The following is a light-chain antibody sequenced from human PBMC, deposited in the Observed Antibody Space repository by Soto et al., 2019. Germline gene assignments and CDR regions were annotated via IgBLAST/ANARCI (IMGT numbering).Light chain of an antibody. V-gene: IGKV3-20*01. CDR3: QQYGNSPPIT. J-gene: IGKJ4*01. Sequence: IVLTPSPGPLSLSPRERAPLFRRARQRVSNQYLAWYQQKPGQAPRPLIYGASTRATGIPDRFSGSGSGTDFTLTISRLEPEDFAVYYCQQYGNSPPITFGGGTKVEIK. CDR2: GAS. CDR1: QRVSNQY.